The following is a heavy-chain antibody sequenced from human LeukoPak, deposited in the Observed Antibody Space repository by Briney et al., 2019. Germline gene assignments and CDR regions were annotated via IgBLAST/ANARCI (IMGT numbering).Heavy chain of an antibody. CDR2: INPNSGGT. CDR1: GYTFTGYY. V-gene: IGHV1-2*02. D-gene: IGHD6-19*01. J-gene: IGHJ3*02. Sequence: ASVKVSCKASGYTFTGYYMHWVRQAPGQGLEWMGWINPNSGGTNYAQKFQGRVTMTTDTSTSTAYMELRSLRSDDTAVYYCAREQWLVQGDAFDIWGQGTMVTVSS. CDR3: AREQWLVQGDAFDI.